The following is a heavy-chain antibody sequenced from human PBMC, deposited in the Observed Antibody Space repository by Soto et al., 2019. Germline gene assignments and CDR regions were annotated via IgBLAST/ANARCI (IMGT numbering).Heavy chain of an antibody. CDR1: GFNFITYS. CDR2: ISSSGSTI. CDR3: AREGLYSSGWYSSHYYGMDV. V-gene: IGHV3-48*04. Sequence: GGSLRLSCAASGFNFITYSLSWVRQAPGKGLEWVSYISSSGSTIYYADSVKGRFTISRDNAKNSLYLQMNSLRAEDTAVYYCAREGLYSSGWYSSHYYGMDVWGQGTTVTVSS. D-gene: IGHD6-19*01. J-gene: IGHJ6*02.